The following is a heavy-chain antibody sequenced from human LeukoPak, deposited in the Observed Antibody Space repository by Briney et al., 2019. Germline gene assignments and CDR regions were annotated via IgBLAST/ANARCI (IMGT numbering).Heavy chain of an antibody. D-gene: IGHD1-1*01. J-gene: IGHJ4*02. CDR1: GGSISSSSYY. CDR2: IYYSGST. Sequence: SETLSLTCTVSGGSISSSSYYWGWIRQPPGKGPEWIGSIYYSGSTYYNPSLKSRVTISVDTSKNQFSLKLSSVTAADTAVYYCARLGTTAYFDYWGQGTLVTVSS. V-gene: IGHV4-39*01. CDR3: ARLGTTAYFDY.